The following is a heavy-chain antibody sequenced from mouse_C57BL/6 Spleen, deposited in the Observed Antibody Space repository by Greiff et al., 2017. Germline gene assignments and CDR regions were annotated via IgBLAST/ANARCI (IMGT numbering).Heavy chain of an antibody. V-gene: IGHV1-64*01. CDR3: ARIEGNYVGWYFDV. CDR1: GYTFTSYW. CDR2: IHPNSGST. Sequence: QVHVKQPGAELVKPGASVKLSCKASGYTFTSYWMHWVKQRPGQGLEWIGMIHPNSGSTNYNEKFKSKATLTVDKSSSTAYMQLSSLTSEDSAVYYWARIEGNYVGWYFDVWGTGTTVTVSS. D-gene: IGHD2-1*01. J-gene: IGHJ1*03.